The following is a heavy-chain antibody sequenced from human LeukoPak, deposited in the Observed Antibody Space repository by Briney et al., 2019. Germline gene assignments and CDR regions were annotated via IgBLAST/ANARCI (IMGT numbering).Heavy chain of an antibody. CDR3: ARVDGDYFDY. D-gene: IGHD3-10*01. CDR1: GGSISSYY. CDR2: IHHGGST. V-gene: IGHV4-59*12. Sequence: SETLSLTCTVSGGSISSYYWSWIRQPPGKGLEWIGYIHHGGSTYYIPSLESRVTMSVDTSKNQFSLKLSSVTAADTAVYYCARVDGDYFDYWGQGSLVTVSS. J-gene: IGHJ4*02.